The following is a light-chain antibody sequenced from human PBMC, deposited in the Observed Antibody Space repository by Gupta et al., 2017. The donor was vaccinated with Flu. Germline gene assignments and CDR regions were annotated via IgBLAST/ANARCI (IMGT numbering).Light chain of an antibody. CDR3: QHRGT. CDR1: QGVLYSSNNKNY. Sequence: DIVMTQSPDSLAVSLGERATINCKSSQGVLYSSNNKNYLAWYQQKPGQPPKLLVYWASTRESGVPDRFSGSGSGADFTLTISSLQAEDVAVYYCQHRGTFGQGTKVEIK. V-gene: IGKV4-1*01. J-gene: IGKJ1*01. CDR2: WAS.